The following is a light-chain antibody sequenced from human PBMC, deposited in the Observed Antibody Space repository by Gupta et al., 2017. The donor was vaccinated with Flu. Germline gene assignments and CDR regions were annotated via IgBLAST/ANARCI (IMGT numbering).Light chain of an antibody. J-gene: IGKJ2*01. CDR2: GAS. V-gene: IGKV3-20*01. CDR1: QSVSSSY. Sequence: RATLSCRASQSVSSSYLAWYQQKPGQAPRLLIYGASSRATGIPDRFSGIGSGTDFTLTISRLEPEDFAVYYCQQYGSSPLYTFGQGTKLEIK. CDR3: QQYGSSPLYT.